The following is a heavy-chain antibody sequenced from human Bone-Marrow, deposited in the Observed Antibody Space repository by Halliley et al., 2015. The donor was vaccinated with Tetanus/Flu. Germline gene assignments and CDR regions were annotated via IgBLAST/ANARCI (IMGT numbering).Heavy chain of an antibody. CDR2: ISFSGSTI. Sequence: SLRLSCAASGFTFSRYEMNWVRQASGKGLECVSYISFSGSTIYYADSVKGRFTISRDNAKNSLYLQMNSLRAEDTAVYYCARENDSSGSGAFDIWGQGTMVTVSS. D-gene: IGHD3-22*01. V-gene: IGHV3-48*03. CDR3: ARENDSSGSGAFDI. CDR1: GFTFSRYE. J-gene: IGHJ3*02.